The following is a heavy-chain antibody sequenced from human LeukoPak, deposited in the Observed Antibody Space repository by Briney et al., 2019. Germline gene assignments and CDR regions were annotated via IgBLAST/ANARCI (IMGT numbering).Heavy chain of an antibody. J-gene: IGHJ4*02. D-gene: IGHD2-2*01. Sequence: ASVKVSLKSSGYTYTGYHMHSVRQPPGQGLEWMACINPNSGGTYYAQHFQDSITMTRETSISTAYMELSSLRSADTAIYYCARATALYCSTTSCLFDYWGQGTLVTVSS. V-gene: IGHV1-2*02. CDR2: INPNSGGT. CDR3: ARATALYCSTTSCLFDY. CDR1: GYTYTGYH.